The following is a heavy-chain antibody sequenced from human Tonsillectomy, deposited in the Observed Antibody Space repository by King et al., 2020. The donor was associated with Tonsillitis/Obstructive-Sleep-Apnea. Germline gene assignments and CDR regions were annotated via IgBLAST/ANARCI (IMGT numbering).Heavy chain of an antibody. CDR2: ISVSNKNT. CDR3: ARADFSGYDYQFAY. CDR1: GYTFTSHG. Sequence: VQLVQSGVEVKKPGASVKISCETSGYTFTSHGISWVRQAPGQGLEWMGWISVSNKNTKYAQKFQGRVTMTTDTSTNTAYMDLRSLRSDDTAFYYCARADFSGYDYQFAYWGQGTLVIVSS. J-gene: IGHJ4*02. V-gene: IGHV1-18*01. D-gene: IGHD5-12*01.